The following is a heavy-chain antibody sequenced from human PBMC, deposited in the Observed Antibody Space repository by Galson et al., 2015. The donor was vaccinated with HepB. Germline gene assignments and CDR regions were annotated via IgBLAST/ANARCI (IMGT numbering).Heavy chain of an antibody. CDR3: ARVPEGSSVVWFDP. V-gene: IGHV4-59*01. D-gene: IGHD6-6*01. J-gene: IGHJ5*02. CDR1: GFTFDDYA. CDR2: IYYSGST. Sequence: LRLSCAASGFTFDDYAMHWIRQPPGKGLEWIGYIYYSGSTNYNPSLKSRVTISVDTSKNQFSLKLSSVTAADTAVYYCARVPEGSSVVWFDPWGQGTLVTVSS.